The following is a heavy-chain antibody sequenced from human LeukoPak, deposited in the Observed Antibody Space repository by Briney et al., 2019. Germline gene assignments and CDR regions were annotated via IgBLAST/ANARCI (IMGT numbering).Heavy chain of an antibody. CDR3: ARDSTYYYDSGSSGPHYFDN. J-gene: IGHJ4*02. CDR2: ISSGGTYE. CDR1: GFTFSNYA. Sequence: SGGSLRLSCAASGFTFSNYAMHWVRQAPGKGLEWVSLISSGGTYEYYADSVKGRFTISRDNSKNTLYLQLNILRAEDTAVYYCARDSTYYYDSGSSGPHYFDNWGQGTLVTVSS. V-gene: IGHV3-30*01. D-gene: IGHD3-10*01.